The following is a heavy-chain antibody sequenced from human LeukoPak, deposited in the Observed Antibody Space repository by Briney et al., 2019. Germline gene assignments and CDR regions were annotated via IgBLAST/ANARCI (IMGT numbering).Heavy chain of an antibody. J-gene: IGHJ3*02. V-gene: IGHV4-39*07. CDR3: ARERAVVDAFDI. CDR1: GGSISSSPYY. CDR2: YYSGTT. D-gene: IGHD4-23*01. Sequence: SETLSLTCTVSGGSISSSPYYWGWIRQPPGKGLEWIGIYYSGTTHYSPSLESRVTISVDTSKNQFSLKLSSVTAADTAVYYCARERAVVDAFDIWGQGTMVTVSS.